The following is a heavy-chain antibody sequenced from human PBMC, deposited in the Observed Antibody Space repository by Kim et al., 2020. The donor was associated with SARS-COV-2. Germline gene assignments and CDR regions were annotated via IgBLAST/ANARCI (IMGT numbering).Heavy chain of an antibody. CDR2: ISSSSSYI. Sequence: GGSLRLSCAASGFTFSSYSMNWVRQAPGKGLEWVSSISSSSSYIYYADSVKGRFTISRDNAKNSLYLQMNSLRAEDTAVYYCARDLSLGYCSGGSCRYVGIFDYWGQGTLVTVSS. D-gene: IGHD2-15*01. V-gene: IGHV3-21*01. CDR1: GFTFSSYS. CDR3: ARDLSLGYCSGGSCRYVGIFDY. J-gene: IGHJ4*02.